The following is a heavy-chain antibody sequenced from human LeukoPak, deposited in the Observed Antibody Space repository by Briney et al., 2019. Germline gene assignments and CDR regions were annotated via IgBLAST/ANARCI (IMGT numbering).Heavy chain of an antibody. D-gene: IGHD2-2*01. Sequence: GASVKVSCKASGYTFTGYYMHWVRQAPGQGLEWMGWINPNSGGTNYAQKFQGRVTMTRDTSISTAYMELSRLRSDDTAVYYCANLGYCSSTSCYYYDGMDVWGQGTTVTVSS. CDR1: GYTFTGYY. CDR3: ANLGYCSSTSCYYYDGMDV. CDR2: INPNSGGT. V-gene: IGHV1-2*02. J-gene: IGHJ6*02.